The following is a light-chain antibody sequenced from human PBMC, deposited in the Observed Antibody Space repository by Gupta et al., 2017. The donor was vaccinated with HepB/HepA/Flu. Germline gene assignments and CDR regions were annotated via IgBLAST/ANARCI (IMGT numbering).Light chain of an antibody. Sequence: SYVLTQPPSVSVAPGKTATLTCGGHNIGSQSVHWLQQKSGQAPLLIIYYDSDRSSAIPERFSASKSGTTATVTTSRVEAGDEADYYCQVWETSDNSGVFGGGTKLTVL. CDR2: YDS. V-gene: IGLV3-21*01. CDR3: QVWETSDNSGV. CDR1: NIGSQS. J-gene: IGLJ3*02.